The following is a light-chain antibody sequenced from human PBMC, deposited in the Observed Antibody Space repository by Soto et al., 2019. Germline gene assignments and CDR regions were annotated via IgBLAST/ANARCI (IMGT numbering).Light chain of an antibody. V-gene: IGLV1-47*02. J-gene: IGLJ3*02. CDR1: SSNIGSNY. CDR3: AAWDDSLSGEV. CDR2: SNN. Sequence: QSVLTQPPSASATPGQMVTISCSGSSSNIGSNYVYWYQQIPGTAPKLLIFSNNQRPSGVPDRFSGSKSGTSASLAISGLRSEDEADYHCAAWDDSLSGEVFGGGTKLTVL.